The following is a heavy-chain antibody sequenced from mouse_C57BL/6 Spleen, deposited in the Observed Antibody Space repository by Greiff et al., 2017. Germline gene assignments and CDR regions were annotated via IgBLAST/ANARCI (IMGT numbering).Heavy chain of an antibody. CDR2: IYPRDGST. J-gene: IGHJ4*01. D-gene: IGHD1-1*01. V-gene: IGHV1-78*01. CDR3: ARGRDYYGSSYAMDY. CDR1: GYTFPDHT. Sequence: SAAEFVKPGASVKISCKVSGYTFPDHTIHWMKQRPEQGLEWLGYIYPRDGSTKYNEKFKGKATLTADKSSSTAYMQLNSLTSEDSAVYFCARGRDYYGSSYAMDYWGQGTSVTVSS.